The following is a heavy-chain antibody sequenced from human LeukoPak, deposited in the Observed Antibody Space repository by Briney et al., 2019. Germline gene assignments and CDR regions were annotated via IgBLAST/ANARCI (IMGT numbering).Heavy chain of an antibody. V-gene: IGHV3-23*01. J-gene: IGHJ6*03. Sequence: GGTLRLSCAASGFTFNSYAMNWVRQAPGKGLEWVSTISSSGNNTYYTDSVKGRFTISRDNSKNTLFLQMNSLKGDDTAVYYCAKDSAFYYIDVWGKGTTVIISS. CDR3: AKDSAFYYIDV. CDR2: ISSSGNNT. CDR1: GFTFNSYA. D-gene: IGHD3-10*01.